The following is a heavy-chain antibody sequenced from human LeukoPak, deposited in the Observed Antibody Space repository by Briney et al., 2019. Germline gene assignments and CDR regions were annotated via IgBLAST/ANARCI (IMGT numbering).Heavy chain of an antibody. CDR1: GFSFSGYG. CDR3: AREDYAFDI. CDR2: IWSDGSEK. V-gene: IGHV3-33*01. J-gene: IGHJ3*02. Sequence: GGSLRLSCAASGFSFSGYGMHWVRQTPGKGLEWVAVIWSDGSEKYYADSVKGRFTISRDNSKNTLFLQMNSLRGEDTAVYYCAREDYAFDIWGQGTMVTVSS.